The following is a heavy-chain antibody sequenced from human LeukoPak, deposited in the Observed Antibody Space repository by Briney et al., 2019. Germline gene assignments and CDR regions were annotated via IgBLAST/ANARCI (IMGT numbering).Heavy chain of an antibody. CDR3: ARDSSDG. D-gene: IGHD6-6*01. Sequence: PGVSLRLSCAASGFTFSSYWMSWVRQAPGKGLEGVANIKQEGSEKYYVDSVKGRFTISRDNAKSSMYLQMNSLRAEDTAVYYCARDSSDGWGQGTLVTVSS. V-gene: IGHV3-7*01. J-gene: IGHJ4*02. CDR2: IKQEGSEK. CDR1: GFTFSSYW.